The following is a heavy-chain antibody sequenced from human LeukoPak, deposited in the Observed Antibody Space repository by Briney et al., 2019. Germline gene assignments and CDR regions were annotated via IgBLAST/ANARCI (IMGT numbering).Heavy chain of an antibody. J-gene: IGHJ5*02. D-gene: IGHD3-22*01. CDR1: GYTFTSYG. CDR2: INAYNGNT. V-gene: IGHV1-18*01. Sequence: GASVKVSCKASGYTFTSYGISWVRQAPGQGLEWMGWINAYNGNTNYAQKLQGRVTMTTDTSTSTAYMELRSLRSDDTAVYYCARASYYYDSSGYYRGNWFDPWGQGTLVTVSS. CDR3: ARASYYYDSSGYYRGNWFDP.